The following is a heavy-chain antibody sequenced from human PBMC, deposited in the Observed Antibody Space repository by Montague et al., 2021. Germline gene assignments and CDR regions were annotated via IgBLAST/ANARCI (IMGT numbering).Heavy chain of an antibody. D-gene: IGHD3-9*01. V-gene: IGHV4-61*02. CDR2: INTSGNT. CDR1: GASITSGGYY. Sequence: TLSLTCTVSGASITSGGYYWTWIRQPAGKGLERIGRINTSGNTDYNPSLSSRVTILVDTSRNHFSLKLYSVAAADTATYFCARDPRSYDMLTGYYGFYYYGLDVWGQGTTVTVSS. J-gene: IGHJ6*02. CDR3: ARDPRSYDMLTGYYGFYYYGLDV.